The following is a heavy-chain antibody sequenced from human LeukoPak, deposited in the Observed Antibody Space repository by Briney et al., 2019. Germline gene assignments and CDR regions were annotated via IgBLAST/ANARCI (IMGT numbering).Heavy chain of an antibody. Sequence: GGSLRLSCAASGFTFSSYAMSWVRQAPGKGLEWVSALSGSGGSTYYADSVKGRFTISRDNPKNTLYLQMNSLRAEDTAVYYCAKRGLASGRPYYFDYWGQGTLVTVSS. CDR3: AKRGLASGRPYYFDY. CDR1: GFTFSSYA. D-gene: IGHD3-10*01. CDR2: LSGSGGST. J-gene: IGHJ4*02. V-gene: IGHV3-23*01.